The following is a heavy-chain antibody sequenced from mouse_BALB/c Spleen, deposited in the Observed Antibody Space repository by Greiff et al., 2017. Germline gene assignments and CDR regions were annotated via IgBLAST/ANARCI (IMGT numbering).Heavy chain of an antibody. CDR2: ISTYYGDA. CDR3: AAYGSSYGYAMDY. Sequence: VQLQQSGAELVRPGVSVKISCKGSGYTFTDYAMHWVKQSHAKSLEWIGVISTYYGDASYNQKFKGKATMTVDKSSSTAYMELARLTSEDSAIYYCAAYGSSYGYAMDYWGQGTSVTVSS. D-gene: IGHD1-1*01. J-gene: IGHJ4*01. V-gene: IGHV1S137*01. CDR1: GYTFTDYA.